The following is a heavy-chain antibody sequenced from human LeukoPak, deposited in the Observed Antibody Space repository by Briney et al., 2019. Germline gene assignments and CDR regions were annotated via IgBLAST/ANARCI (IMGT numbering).Heavy chain of an antibody. V-gene: IGHV3-23*01. J-gene: IGHJ4*02. CDR2: ISGSGRSGT. Sequence: PGRSLRLSCVASGFTFSTYAMTWVRQAPGKGLEWVSVISGSGRSGTNYADSVKGRFTISRDNSKNTLYLQMNSLRAEDTAVYYCARGIAAAGIGLAFDYWGQGTLVTVSS. D-gene: IGHD6-13*01. CDR1: GFTFSTYA. CDR3: ARGIAAAGIGLAFDY.